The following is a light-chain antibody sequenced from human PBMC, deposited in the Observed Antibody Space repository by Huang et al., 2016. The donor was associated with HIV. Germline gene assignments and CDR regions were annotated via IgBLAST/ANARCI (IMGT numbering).Light chain of an antibody. CDR1: QNVATY. CDR2: GSS. V-gene: IGKV1-39*01. J-gene: IGKJ5*01. Sequence: DIQMTQSPSYLSASLGDTVTITCRSSQNVATYLNWYQQRPVRAPNLLIYGSSTVQRGVPSRFSCGGSGTDFSLTINGLQPEDFAIYYCHQSYTISSFGQGTRLDI. CDR3: HQSYTISS.